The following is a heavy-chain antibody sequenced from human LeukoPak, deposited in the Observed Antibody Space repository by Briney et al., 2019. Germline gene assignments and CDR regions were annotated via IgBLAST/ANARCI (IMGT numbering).Heavy chain of an antibody. CDR3: ARDLSGWGNSVY. Sequence: ASVKVSCKASGYTFINYYLHWVRQAPGQGLVWMGQINPNTGSTNCAQMFQGRVTMTADTSTNTVYTELNSLTSDDTAVYYCARDLSGWGNSVYWGQGTLVTVSS. D-gene: IGHD3-16*01. V-gene: IGHV1-46*01. J-gene: IGHJ4*02. CDR1: GYTFINYY. CDR2: INPNTGST.